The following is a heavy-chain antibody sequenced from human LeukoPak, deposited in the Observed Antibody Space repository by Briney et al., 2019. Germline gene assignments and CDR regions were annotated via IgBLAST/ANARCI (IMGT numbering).Heavy chain of an antibody. V-gene: IGHV4-39*01. D-gene: IGHD6-6*01. CDR2: IYYSGST. J-gene: IGHJ4*02. CDR1: GGSISSSSYY. CDR3: ARHRTLYSSSSYFDY. Sequence: SETLSLTCTVSGGSISSSSYYWGWIRQPPGKGLAWIGSIYYSGSTYYNPSLKSRVTISVDTSKNQFSLKLSSVTAADTAVYYSARHRTLYSSSSYFDYWGQGTLVTVSS.